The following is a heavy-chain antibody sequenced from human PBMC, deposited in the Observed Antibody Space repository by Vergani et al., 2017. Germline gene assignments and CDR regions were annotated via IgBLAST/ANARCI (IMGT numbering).Heavy chain of an antibody. Sequence: QVQLVQSGAEVKKPGASVKVSCKASGYTFTSYDINWVRQATGQGLEWMGWMNPNSGNTGYAQKFQGRVTMTEDTSTDTAYMELSSLRSEDTAVYYCATDSLWSGYFPNWGQGTLVTVSS. CDR1: GYTFTSYD. CDR2: MNPNSGNT. D-gene: IGHD3-3*01. V-gene: IGHV1-8*01. CDR3: ATDSLWSGYFPN. J-gene: IGHJ4*02.